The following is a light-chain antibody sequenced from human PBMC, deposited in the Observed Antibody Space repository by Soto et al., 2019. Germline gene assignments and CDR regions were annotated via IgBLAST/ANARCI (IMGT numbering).Light chain of an antibody. J-gene: IGKJ3*01. V-gene: IGKV3-11*02. CDR2: DVS. CDR1: QGIXSY. CDR3: QQRSKGSLFT. Sequence: IRVKHSACTVSLAPGESATLSCRASQGIXSYLDWYQKKPGQAPRLLLSDVSNRAPGIPARFSGSGSGRDFTLNISSLDPEDFEVYYCQQRSKGSLFTFGPGTKVDIK.